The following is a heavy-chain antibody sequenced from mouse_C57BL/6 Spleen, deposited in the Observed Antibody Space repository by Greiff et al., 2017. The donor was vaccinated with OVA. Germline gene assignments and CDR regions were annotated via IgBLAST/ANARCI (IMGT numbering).Heavy chain of an antibody. CDR1: GYSFTGYY. D-gene: IGHD2-4*01. Sequence: VQLQQSGPELVKPGASVKISCKASGYSFTGYYMHWVKQSHGNILDWIGYIYPYNGVSSYNQKFKGKATLTVDKSSSTAYMELSSLTSEDSAVYCSARDDCDGDWGFDVWGTGTTVTVSS. CDR2: IYPYNGVS. J-gene: IGHJ1*03. CDR3: ARDDCDGDWGFDV. V-gene: IGHV1-31*01.